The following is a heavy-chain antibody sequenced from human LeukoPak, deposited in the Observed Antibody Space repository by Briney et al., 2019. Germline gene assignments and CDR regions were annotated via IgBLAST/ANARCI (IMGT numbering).Heavy chain of an antibody. Sequence: GGSLRLSCAASGFTFSSYAMSWVRQAPGRGLEWLSAISTSGVSTYYADSVKGRFTISRDNSKDTLYLQINSLRAEDTAVYYCTTAGFRVRFLEWLFGYWGQGTLVTVSS. CDR2: ISTSGVST. D-gene: IGHD3-3*01. J-gene: IGHJ4*02. CDR3: TTAGFRVRFLEWLFGY. V-gene: IGHV3-23*01. CDR1: GFTFSSYA.